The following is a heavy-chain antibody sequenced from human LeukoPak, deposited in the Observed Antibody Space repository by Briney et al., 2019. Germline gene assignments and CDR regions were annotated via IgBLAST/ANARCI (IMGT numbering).Heavy chain of an antibody. D-gene: IGHD6-19*01. CDR2: IIPIFGTA. CDR3: ARAAKRYSSGCYFDY. V-gene: IGHV1-69*01. J-gene: IGHJ4*02. Sequence: SVKVSCKASGGTFSSYAISWVRQAPGQGLEWMGGIIPIFGTANYAQKFQGRVTITADESTSTAYMELSSLRSEDTAVYYCARAAKRYSSGCYFDYWGQGTLVTVSS. CDR1: GGTFSSYA.